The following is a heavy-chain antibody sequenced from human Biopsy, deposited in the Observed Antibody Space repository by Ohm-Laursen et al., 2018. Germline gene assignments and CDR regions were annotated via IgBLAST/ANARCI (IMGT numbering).Heavy chain of an antibody. CDR2: ISPSGATT. CDR1: EFSFSRYD. Sequence: ASVKVSCKGSEFSFSRYDMHWVRQAPGLGLEWMGVISPSGATTSFSQKFQGRITMTRDTSTGTVYMDLNSLGSEDTAVYYCARAGVGSDGTDSYYYGMDVWGPGTTVTVSS. CDR3: ARAGVGSDGTDSYYYGMDV. V-gene: IGHV1-46*01. J-gene: IGHJ6*02. D-gene: IGHD5-24*01.